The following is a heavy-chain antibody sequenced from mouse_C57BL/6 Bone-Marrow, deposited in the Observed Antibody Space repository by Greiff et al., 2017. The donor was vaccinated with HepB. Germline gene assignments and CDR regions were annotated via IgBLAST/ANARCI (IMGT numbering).Heavy chain of an antibody. CDR3: ARKGYYGKDYYAMDY. V-gene: IGHV1-69*01. Sequence: QVHVKQPGAELVMPGASVKLSCKASGYTFTSYWMHWVKQRPGQGLEWIGEIDPSDSYTNYNQKFKGKSTLTVDKSSSTAYMQLSSLTSEDSAVYYCARKGYYGKDYYAMDYWGQGTSVTVSS. J-gene: IGHJ4*01. D-gene: IGHD1-1*01. CDR1: GYTFTSYW. CDR2: IDPSDSYT.